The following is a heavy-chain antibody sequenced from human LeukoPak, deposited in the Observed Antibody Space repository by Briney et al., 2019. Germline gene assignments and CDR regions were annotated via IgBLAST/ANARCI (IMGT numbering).Heavy chain of an antibody. CDR1: GGSVSSGSYY. CDR3: ARVGGVRPKRYFDY. V-gene: IGHV4-61*01. J-gene: IGHJ4*02. Sequence: SETLSLTCTVSGGSVSSGSYYWSWIRQPPGKGLEWIGYIYYSGSTNYNPSLKSRVTISVDTSKNQFSLKLSSVTAADTAVYYCARVGGVRPKRYFDYWGQGTLVTVSS. CDR2: IYYSGST. D-gene: IGHD3-10*01.